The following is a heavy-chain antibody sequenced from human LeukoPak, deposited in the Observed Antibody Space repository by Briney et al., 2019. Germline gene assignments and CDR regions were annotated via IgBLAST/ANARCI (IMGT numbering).Heavy chain of an antibody. D-gene: IGHD2-21*02. Sequence: SETLSLTCAVYGGSFSGYYWSWIRQPPGKGLEWIGEINHSGSTNYNPSLKSRVTISVDTSKNQFSLKLSSVTAADTAVYYCASALAYCGGDCYSVRYYYYGMDVWGQGTTVTVSS. CDR3: ASALAYCGGDCYSVRYYYYGMDV. CDR1: GGSFSGYY. CDR2: INHSGST. V-gene: IGHV4-34*01. J-gene: IGHJ6*02.